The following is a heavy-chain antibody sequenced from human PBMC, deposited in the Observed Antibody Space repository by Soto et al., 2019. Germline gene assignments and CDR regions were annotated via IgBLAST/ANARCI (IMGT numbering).Heavy chain of an antibody. D-gene: IGHD2-2*01. CDR1: GGSISSGGYY. Sequence: TLSLTCTVSGGSISSGGYYWSWIHQHPGKGLEWIGYIYYSGSTYYNPSLKSRVTISVDTSKNQFYLKLSSVTAADTAVYYCARDRGVPAANWFDPWGRGTLVTVSS. CDR2: IYYSGST. CDR3: ARDRGVPAANWFDP. J-gene: IGHJ5*02. V-gene: IGHV4-31*03.